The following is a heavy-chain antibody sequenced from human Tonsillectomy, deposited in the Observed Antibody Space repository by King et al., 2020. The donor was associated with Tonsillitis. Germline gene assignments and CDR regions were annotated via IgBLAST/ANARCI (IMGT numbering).Heavy chain of an antibody. D-gene: IGHD1-26*01. Sequence: VQLVESGGGVVQPGGSLRLSFAASGVTFHDYAMHWVRQAPGKGLELVSLICGYGGSTYYPDSVKGRFTIFRDNSKNSLYLQMNSLRTEDTALYYCATVGGYYYDYMDVWGKGTTVTVSS. CDR2: ICGYGGST. J-gene: IGHJ6*03. CDR1: GVTFHDYA. CDR3: ATVGGYYYDYMDV. V-gene: IGHV3-43*02.